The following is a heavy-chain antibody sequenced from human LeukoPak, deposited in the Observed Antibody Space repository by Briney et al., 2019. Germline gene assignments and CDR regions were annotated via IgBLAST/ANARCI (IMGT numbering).Heavy chain of an antibody. CDR1: GYTFTNYY. CDR2: INPNSGGT. Sequence: ASVKVSCKASGYTFTNYYMHWVRQAPGQGLEWMGWINPNSGGTNYAQKFQGRVTMTRDTSISTAYMELSRLRSDDTAVYYCARDWEGLGKYWYFDLWGRGTLVTVSS. CDR3: ARDWEGLGKYWYFDL. J-gene: IGHJ2*01. D-gene: IGHD1-26*01. V-gene: IGHV1-2*02.